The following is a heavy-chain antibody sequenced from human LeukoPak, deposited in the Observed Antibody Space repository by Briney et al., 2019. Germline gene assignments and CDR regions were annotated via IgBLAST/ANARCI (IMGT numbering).Heavy chain of an antibody. Sequence: PGGSLRLSCAASGFTFSSYWMTWVRQAPGKGLEWVANIKQDGSEKHYVDSVKGRFTISRDNAKNTLYLQMNSLRAEDTAVYYCARGWSKFDYWGQGTLVTVSS. CDR3: ARGWSKFDY. D-gene: IGHD2-8*02. V-gene: IGHV3-7*03. CDR1: GFTFSSYW. J-gene: IGHJ4*02. CDR2: IKQDGSEK.